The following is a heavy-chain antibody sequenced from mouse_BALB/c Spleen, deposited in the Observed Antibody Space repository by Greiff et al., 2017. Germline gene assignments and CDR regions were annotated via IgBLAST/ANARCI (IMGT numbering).Heavy chain of an antibody. J-gene: IGHJ3*01. Sequence: QLQQSGAELVRSGASVKLSCTASGFNIKDYYMHWVKQRPEQGLEWIGWIDPENGDTEYAPKFQGKATMTADTSSNTAYLQLSSLTSEDTAVYYCNAFYDYENPYWGQGTLVTVSA. CDR3: NAFYDYENPY. CDR1: GFNIKDYY. V-gene: IGHV14-4*02. CDR2: IDPENGDT. D-gene: IGHD2-4*01.